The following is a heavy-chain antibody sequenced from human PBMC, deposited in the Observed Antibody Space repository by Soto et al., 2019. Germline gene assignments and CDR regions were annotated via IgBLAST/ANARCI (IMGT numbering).Heavy chain of an antibody. Sequence: GGSLRLSCAASGFTFSSYGMHWVRQAPGKGLVWVSRINSDGSSTSYADSVKGRFTISRDNAKNTLYLQMNSLRAEDTAVYYCARRRTTNYYYGMDVWGQGTTVTVSS. CDR3: ARRRTTNYYYGMDV. V-gene: IGHV3-74*01. D-gene: IGHD1-1*01. CDR2: INSDGSST. J-gene: IGHJ6*02. CDR1: GFTFSSYG.